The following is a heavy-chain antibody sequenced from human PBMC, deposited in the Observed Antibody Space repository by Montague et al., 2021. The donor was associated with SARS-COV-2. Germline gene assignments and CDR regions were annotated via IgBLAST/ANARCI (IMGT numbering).Heavy chain of an antibody. CDR2: IDHSGET. D-gene: IGHD2-8*02. V-gene: IGHV4-4*02. CDR3: QTAGYCAVNSCPSRYYYYDMDV. Sequence: SETLSLTCTASGDSISKDNWWSWVRQAPGKGLEWLAEIDHSGETNYNPSLKSRVTISVDKSKNQFSLKLASVTAADAAIYYCQTAGYCAVNSCPSRYYYYDMDVWGQGTTVIVSS. CDR1: GDSISKDNW. J-gene: IGHJ6*02.